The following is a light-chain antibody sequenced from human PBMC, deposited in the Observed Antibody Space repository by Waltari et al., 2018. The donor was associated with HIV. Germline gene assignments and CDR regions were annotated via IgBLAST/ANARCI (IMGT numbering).Light chain of an antibody. CDR3: ASWDDSLGGYWI. V-gene: IGLV1-47*01. J-gene: IGLJ2*01. CDR2: MND. CDR1: TSNTGSNY. Sequence: QSVVTQPPSASGTLGQSVTISCSGGTSNTGSNYVSCYQHLPGTSPKLLIYMNDQRPSGVPDRISGSKSGTSASLAISGLRSEDEADYYCASWDDSLGGYWIFGGGTNLTVL.